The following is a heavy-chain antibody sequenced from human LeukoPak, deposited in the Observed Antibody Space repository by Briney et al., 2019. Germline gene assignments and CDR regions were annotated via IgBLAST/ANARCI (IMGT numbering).Heavy chain of an antibody. CDR2: INHSGST. J-gene: IGHJ4*02. V-gene: IGHV4-34*01. CDR1: GGSFSGYY. D-gene: IGHD2-2*01. Sequence: SETLSLTCAVYGGSFSGYYWSCIRQPPGKGLEWIGEINHSGSTNYNPSLKSRVTISVDTSKNQFSLKLSSVTAADTAVYYCARRGYCSSTSCYGFDYWGQGTLVTVSS. CDR3: ARRGYCSSTSCYGFDY.